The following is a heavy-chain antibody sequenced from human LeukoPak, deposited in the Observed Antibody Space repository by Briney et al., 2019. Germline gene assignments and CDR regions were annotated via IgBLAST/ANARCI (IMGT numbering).Heavy chain of an antibody. D-gene: IGHD3-22*01. CDR2: IKEDGSEK. J-gene: IGHJ3*02. CDR3: ARDPITMIGLFDI. Sequence: QAGGSLRLSCAASGFTLSTYWMSWVRQAPGKGLEWVANIKEDGSEKYYVDSVKGRFTISRDNAKNSLYLQMNSLRAEDTAVYYCARDPITMIGLFDIWGQGTMVTVSS. CDR1: GFTLSTYW. V-gene: IGHV3-7*01.